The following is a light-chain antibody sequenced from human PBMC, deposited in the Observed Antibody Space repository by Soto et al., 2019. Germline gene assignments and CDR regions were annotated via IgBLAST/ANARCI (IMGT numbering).Light chain of an antibody. CDR2: DDS. Sequence: SYELTQPPSVSVAPGQTARITCEGDSIGSKSVHWYQQKPGQAHVLVVYDDSGRHSGIPERFSGSNSGNTASLTLSRVEAGDEADYYCQVWIGTSDHPGVFGPGTKVTVL. J-gene: IGLJ1*01. V-gene: IGLV3-21*02. CDR1: SIGSKS. CDR3: QVWIGTSDHPGV.